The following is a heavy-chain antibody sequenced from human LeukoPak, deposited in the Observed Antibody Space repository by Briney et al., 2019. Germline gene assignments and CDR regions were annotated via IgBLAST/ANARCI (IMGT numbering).Heavy chain of an antibody. CDR3: AREGGYSYGSRGAFDI. Sequence: SETLSLTCTVSGGSISSYYWSWIRQPPGKGLEWIGYIYYSGSTNYNPSLKSRVIISVDTSKNQFSLKLSSVTAADTAVYYCAREGGYSYGSRGAFDIWGQGTMVTVSS. CDR1: GGSISSYY. D-gene: IGHD5-18*01. V-gene: IGHV4-59*12. CDR2: IYYSGST. J-gene: IGHJ3*02.